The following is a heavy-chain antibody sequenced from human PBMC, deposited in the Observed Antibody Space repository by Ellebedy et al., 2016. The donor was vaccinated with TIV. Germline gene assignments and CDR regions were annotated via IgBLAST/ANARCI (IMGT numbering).Heavy chain of an antibody. CDR3: ARSSSSLRDYVWGSYRTFDC. J-gene: IGHJ4*02. V-gene: IGHV1-3*01. CDR1: GYTFTSYA. Sequence: ASVKVSCKASGYTFTSYAMHWVRQAPGQRLEWMGWINAGNGNTKYSQKFQGRVTITRDTSASTAYMERSSLRSEDTAVYYCARSSSSLRDYVWGSYRTFDCWGQGTLLTVSS. CDR2: INAGNGNT. D-gene: IGHD3-16*02.